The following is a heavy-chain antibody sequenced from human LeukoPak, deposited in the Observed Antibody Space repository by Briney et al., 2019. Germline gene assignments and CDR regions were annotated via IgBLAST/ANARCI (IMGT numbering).Heavy chain of an antibody. CDR3: ARLTALAGHRGAFDI. D-gene: IGHD6-19*01. CDR1: GGSIGGHTFY. V-gene: IGHV4-39*01. J-gene: IGHJ3*02. Sequence: NSSETLSLTCNVSGGSIGGHTFYWDWIRQPPGKGLEWIATIYYNGNTFYNPSLKSRVAISIDMSKSQFFLHLTSVSAADTAVYYCARLTALAGHRGAFDIWGPGTLVTVSS. CDR2: IYYNGNT.